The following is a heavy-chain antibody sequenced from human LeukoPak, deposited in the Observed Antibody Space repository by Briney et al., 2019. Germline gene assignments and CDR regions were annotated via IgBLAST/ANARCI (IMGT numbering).Heavy chain of an antibody. Sequence: PGGSLRLSCAASGFTFSTYAMSWVRQAPGKGLEWVSVIYSGGGTYYADSVKGRFTISRDNSKNTLYLQMNSLRAEDTAVYYCARDAYSSSWYIDYWGQGTLVTVSS. CDR2: IYSGGGT. CDR3: ARDAYSSSWYIDY. V-gene: IGHV3-66*01. J-gene: IGHJ4*02. D-gene: IGHD6-13*01. CDR1: GFTFSTYA.